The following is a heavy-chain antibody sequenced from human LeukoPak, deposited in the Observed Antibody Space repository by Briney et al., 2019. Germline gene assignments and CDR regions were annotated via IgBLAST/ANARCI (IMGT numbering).Heavy chain of an antibody. CDR2: INHSGST. CDR3: ARARGWYKH. Sequence: SETLSLTCAVYGGSFSGYYWSWIRQPPGKGLEWIGEINHSGSTNYNPSLKSRVTISVDTSKNQFSLKLSSVAAADTAVYYCARARGWYKHWGQGTLVTVSS. J-gene: IGHJ4*02. V-gene: IGHV4-34*01. CDR1: GGSFSGYY. D-gene: IGHD6-19*01.